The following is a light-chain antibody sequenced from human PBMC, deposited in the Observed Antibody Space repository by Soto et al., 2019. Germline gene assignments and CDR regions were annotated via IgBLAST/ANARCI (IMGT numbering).Light chain of an antibody. CDR3: SSYTSSRTLL. J-gene: IGLJ2*01. CDR1: SSDVGGYSY. V-gene: IGLV2-14*01. CDR2: DVS. Sequence: QSALTQPASVSGSPGQPITISCTGTSSDVGGYSYVSWYQQHPGKAPKLMIYDVSNRPSGVPNRFSGSKSGNTASLTISGLQTEDEADYYCSSYTSSRTLLFGGGTKVTVL.